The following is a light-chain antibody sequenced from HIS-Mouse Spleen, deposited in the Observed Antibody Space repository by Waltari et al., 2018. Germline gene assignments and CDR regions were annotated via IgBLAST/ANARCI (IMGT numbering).Light chain of an antibody. CDR2: KDS. CDR1: ALPKQY. Sequence: SYELTQPPSVSVSPGQTARITCSGDALPKQYAYWYQQKPGPAPVLVIYKDSERPSGIPERFSGSSSGTTVTLTISGVQAEDEADYYCQSADSSGTYRGVFGGGTKLTVL. V-gene: IGLV3-25*03. CDR3: QSADSSGTYRGV. J-gene: IGLJ2*01.